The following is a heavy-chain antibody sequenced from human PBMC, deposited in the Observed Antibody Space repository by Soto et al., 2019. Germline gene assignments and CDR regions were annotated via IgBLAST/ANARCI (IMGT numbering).Heavy chain of an antibody. CDR3: ARNTSTYFDS. CDR1: GYSISNGDY. Sequence: PSETLSLTCAVSGYSISNGDYWGWIRRAPGKGLEWIGSVYYSGSTHYEPSLRGRIAISVDTLKNQFSLRLPSVTAADTAMYFCARNTSTYFDSWGQGIPVTVSS. CDR2: VYYSGST. V-gene: IGHV4-38-2*01. J-gene: IGHJ4*02.